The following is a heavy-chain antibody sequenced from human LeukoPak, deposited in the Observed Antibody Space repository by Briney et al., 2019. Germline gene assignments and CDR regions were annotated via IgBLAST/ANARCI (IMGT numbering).Heavy chain of an antibody. CDR2: IIGDGSIT. D-gene: IGHD3-10*01. CDR3: AKDISHLYGSGSSLDY. J-gene: IGHJ4*02. CDR1: GFSFSRHW. Sequence: GGSLRLSCAASGFSFSRHWMHWVRQAPGKGLVWVSRIIGDGSITSYADSVKGRFTISRDNAKSTVHLQMNSLRAEDTALYYCAKDISHLYGSGSSLDYWGQGTLVTVSS. V-gene: IGHV3-74*01.